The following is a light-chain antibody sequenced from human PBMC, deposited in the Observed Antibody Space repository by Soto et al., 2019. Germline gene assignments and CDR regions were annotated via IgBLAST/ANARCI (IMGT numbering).Light chain of an antibody. Sequence: QSVLTQPASVSGSPGQSITISCTGTSSDVGAYNYVSWCQQHPAKIPKLMIYHVSNRPSGVSDRFSGSKSGNTASLTISGLQAEDEADYYCYSYTTSSTYVFGTGTKVTV. J-gene: IGLJ1*01. CDR3: YSYTTSSTYV. V-gene: IGLV2-14*01. CDR2: HVS. CDR1: SSDVGAYNY.